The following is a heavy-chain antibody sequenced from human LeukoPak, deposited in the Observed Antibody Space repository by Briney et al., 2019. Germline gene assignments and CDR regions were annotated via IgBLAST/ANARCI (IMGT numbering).Heavy chain of an antibody. CDR2: ISGSGGST. CDR3: AKYYGSYYYGMDV. D-gene: IGHD3-10*01. V-gene: IGHV3-23*01. Sequence: GGSLRLSCAASGFTFSSYAMSWVRPAPGKGLEWVSAISGSGGSTYYADSVRGRFTISRDNSKNTLYLQMNSLRAEDTAVYYCAKYYGSYYYGMDVWGQGTTVTVSS. CDR1: GFTFSSYA. J-gene: IGHJ6*02.